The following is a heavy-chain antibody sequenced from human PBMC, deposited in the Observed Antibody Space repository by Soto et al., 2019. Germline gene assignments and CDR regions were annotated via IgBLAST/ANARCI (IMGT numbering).Heavy chain of an antibody. J-gene: IGHJ6*02. CDR1: GFSLSTSGVG. CDR3: AHISPYYYGMDV. Sequence: QITLKESGPTLVKPTQTLTLTCTFSGFSLSTSGVGVGWIRQPPGKALKWLALIYWDDDKRYSPSLKSRLTITKDSSKNQVVLKMTNMDPVDTATYYCAHISPYYYGMDVWGQGTTVTVSS. CDR2: IYWDDDK. V-gene: IGHV2-5*02.